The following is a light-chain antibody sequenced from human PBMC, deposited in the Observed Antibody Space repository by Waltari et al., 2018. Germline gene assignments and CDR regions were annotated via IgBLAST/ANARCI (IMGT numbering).Light chain of an antibody. CDR2: GI. J-gene: IGLJ3*02. V-gene: IGLV1-36*01. Sequence: QSALNQEASVSGTVGQKVTLSCTGNNNNIGTYGVGWYQQISHGPPKSVMFGISLHSGIPDRFPGSKSGTTASLTISGLQPEDEGDYFCSTWDHSLNGRVFGGGTKLTVL. CDR1: NNNIGTYG. CDR3: STWDHSLNGRV.